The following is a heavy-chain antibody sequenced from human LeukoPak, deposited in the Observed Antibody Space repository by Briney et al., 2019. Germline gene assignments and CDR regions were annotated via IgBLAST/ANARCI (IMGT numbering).Heavy chain of an antibody. CDR1: GFTFSSYG. D-gene: IGHD5-24*01. CDR2: IWYDGSNK. V-gene: IGHV3-33*01. CDR3: AREPERWLQLGGTFDY. J-gene: IGHJ4*02. Sequence: GGSLRLSCAASGFTFSSYGMHWVRQAPGKGLEWVAVIWYDGSNKYYADSVKGRFTISGDNSKNTLYLQMNSLRAEDTAVYYCAREPERWLQLGGTFDYWGQGTLVTVSS.